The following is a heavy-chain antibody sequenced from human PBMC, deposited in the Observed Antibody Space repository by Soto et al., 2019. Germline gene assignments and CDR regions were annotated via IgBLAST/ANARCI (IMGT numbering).Heavy chain of an antibody. CDR3: ARHLRGYGMDV. CDR2: LHPGDSDT. CDR1: GYSFSTYW. Sequence: GESLKISCKVSGYSFSTYWIGWVRQMPGKGLEWMGILHPGDSDTTYSPSFQGQVTISGDKSISTAFLQWSSLKASDTAIYYCARHLRGYGMDVWGQGTTVTAP. V-gene: IGHV5-51*01. J-gene: IGHJ6*02. D-gene: IGHD3-10*01.